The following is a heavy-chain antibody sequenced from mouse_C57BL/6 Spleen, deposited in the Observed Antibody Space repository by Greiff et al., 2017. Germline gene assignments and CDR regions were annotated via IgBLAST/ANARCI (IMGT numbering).Heavy chain of an antibody. Sequence: EVKVVESGGGLVKPGGSLKLSCAASGFTFSSYTMSWVRQTPEKRLEWVATISGGGGNTYYPDSVKGRFTIARDNAKNTLYLQMLSLRSEDTALYYCARYDYLYYFDYWGQGTTLTVSS. CDR2: ISGGGGNT. V-gene: IGHV5-9*01. D-gene: IGHD2-4*01. CDR1: GFTFSSYT. J-gene: IGHJ2*01. CDR3: ARYDYLYYFDY.